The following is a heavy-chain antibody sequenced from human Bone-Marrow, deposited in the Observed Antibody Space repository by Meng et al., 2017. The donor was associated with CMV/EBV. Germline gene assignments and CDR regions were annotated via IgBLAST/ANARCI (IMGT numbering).Heavy chain of an antibody. V-gene: IGHV3-21*01. CDR1: GFTFSSYA. Sequence: GEVLKISCAASGFTFSSYAMSWDRQAPGKGLEWVSSISSSSRHIYYADSVKGRFTISRDNAKNSLYLQMNSLRAEDTAVYYCARACTVTKTMDVWGQGTTVTVSS. J-gene: IGHJ6*02. D-gene: IGHD4-11*01. CDR2: ISSSSRHI. CDR3: ARACTVTKTMDV.